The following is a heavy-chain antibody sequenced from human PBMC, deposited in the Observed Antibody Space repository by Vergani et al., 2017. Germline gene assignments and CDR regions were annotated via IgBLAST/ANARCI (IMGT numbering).Heavy chain of an antibody. CDR1: GGSISSSSYY. J-gene: IGHJ4*02. Sequence: QVQLQQWGAGLLKPSETLSLTCTVSGGSISSSSYYWGWIRQPPGKGLEWIGSIYYSGSTYYNPSLKSRVTISVDTSKNQFSLKLSSVTAADTAVYYCARGVEQWLVRSFDYWGQGTLVTVSS. V-gene: IGHV4-39*07. D-gene: IGHD6-19*01. CDR3: ARGVEQWLVRSFDY. CDR2: IYYSGST.